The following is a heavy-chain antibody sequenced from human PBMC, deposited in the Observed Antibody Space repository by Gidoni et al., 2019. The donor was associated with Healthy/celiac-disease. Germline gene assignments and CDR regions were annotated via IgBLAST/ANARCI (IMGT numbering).Heavy chain of an antibody. V-gene: IGHV4-34*01. J-gene: IGHJ5*02. Sequence: QVQLQQWGAGLLKPSETLSLTCAVYGGSFSGYYWSWIRQPPGKGLEWIGEINHSGSTNYNPSLKSRVTISVDTSKNQFSLKLSSVTAADTAVYYCARERYCTNGVCSRRDRGGAGPKFDPWGQGTLVTVSS. D-gene: IGHD2-8*01. CDR2: INHSGST. CDR3: ARERYCTNGVCSRRDRGGAGPKFDP. CDR1: GGSFSGYY.